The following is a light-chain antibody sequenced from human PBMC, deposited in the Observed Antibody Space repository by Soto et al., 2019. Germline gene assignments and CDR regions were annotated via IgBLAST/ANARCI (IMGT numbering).Light chain of an antibody. Sequence: DIQMTQSPSSLSASVGDTVIITCRASQTISVYLNWYQQIAGKAPKLLIYTASTLQSGVSSRFSGNGSGTEFSLTISSLQADDFGSYYCQHYNTWTFGPGTKVDIK. V-gene: IGKV1-39*01. J-gene: IGKJ1*01. CDR3: QHYNTWT. CDR1: QTISVY. CDR2: TAS.